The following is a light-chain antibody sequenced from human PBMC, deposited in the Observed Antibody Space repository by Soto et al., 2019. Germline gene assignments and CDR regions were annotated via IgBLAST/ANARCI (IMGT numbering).Light chain of an antibody. V-gene: IGLV7-43*01. CDR2: STS. J-gene: IGLJ7*01. Sequence: QAVVPQEPSLTVSPGGTVTLTCASSTGEFTSGYFQNWIQQKPGQAPRSLIYSTSNKHSWTPARCSGFLLGGKAALTLSGVQPEDEAEYYCLLYFSGHVRLFGGGTQLTVL. CDR1: TGEFTSGYF. CDR3: LLYFSGHVRL.